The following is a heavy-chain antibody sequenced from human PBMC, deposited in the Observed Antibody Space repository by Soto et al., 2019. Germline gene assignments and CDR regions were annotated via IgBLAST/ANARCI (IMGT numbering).Heavy chain of an antibody. CDR2: ISGSGIST. V-gene: IGHV3-23*01. D-gene: IGHD3-22*01. CDR1: GLTFSSYA. Sequence: GGSLRLSCAASGLTFSSYAMSWVRQAPGKGLEWVSGISGSGISTYYADSVKGRFTISRDNSKNTLYLQMNSLRAEDTAVYYCAKNSESSAYSSFDYWGQGTLGTVSS. CDR3: AKNSESSAYSSFDY. J-gene: IGHJ4*02.